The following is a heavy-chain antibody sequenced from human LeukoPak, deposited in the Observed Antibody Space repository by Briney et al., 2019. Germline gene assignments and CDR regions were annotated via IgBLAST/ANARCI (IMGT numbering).Heavy chain of an antibody. CDR1: GFTFSSYS. V-gene: IGHV3-48*02. Sequence: GGSLRLSCAASGFTFSSYSMNWVRQAPGKGLEWVSYISRSSSTISYADSVKGRFTISRDNAKNSLYLQMNSLRDEDTAVYYCARDSASGSYRHAFDVWGQGTMVTVSS. CDR3: ARDSASGSYRHAFDV. CDR2: ISRSSSTI. J-gene: IGHJ3*01. D-gene: IGHD1-26*01.